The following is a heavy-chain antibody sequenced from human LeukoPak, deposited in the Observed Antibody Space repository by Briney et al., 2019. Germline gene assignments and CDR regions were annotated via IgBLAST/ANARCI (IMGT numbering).Heavy chain of an antibody. Sequence: SETLSLTCTVSGGSISSSSYYWGWIRQPPGKGPEWIGSIYYSGSTYYNPSLKSRVTISVDTSKNQFSLKLSSVTAADTAVYYCARDRYYDFWSGYGQHYFDYWGQGTLVTVSS. J-gene: IGHJ4*02. V-gene: IGHV4-39*02. CDR3: ARDRYYDFWSGYGQHYFDY. CDR2: IYYSGST. D-gene: IGHD3-3*01. CDR1: GGSISSSSYY.